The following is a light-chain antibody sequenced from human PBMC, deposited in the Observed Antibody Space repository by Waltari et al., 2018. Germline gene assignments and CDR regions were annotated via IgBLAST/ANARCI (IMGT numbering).Light chain of an antibody. CDR2: DAS. CDR3: QQYRDWYS. Sequence: EIVMTQSPATLSVSPGEGVTLSCRASQGVGTNIAWYQQRPGQAPRRLIYDASTRASGVPARFSGSGAGAEFTLIISNLQSEDLALYCCQQYRDWYSFGQGTKLQIK. CDR1: QGVGTN. J-gene: IGKJ2*01. V-gene: IGKV3-15*01.